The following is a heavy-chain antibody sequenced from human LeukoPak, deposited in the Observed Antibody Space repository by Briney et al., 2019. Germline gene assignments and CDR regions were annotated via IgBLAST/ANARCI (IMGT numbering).Heavy chain of an antibody. CDR1: GFNFSSYV. J-gene: IGHJ4*01. CDR2: ITGSGGST. CDR3: AKDRSVNTLAGCC. D-gene: IGHD4/OR15-4a*01. V-gene: IGHV3-23*01. Sequence: GGSLRLSCAPSGFNFSSYVMRWVRQAPGKGLEWVSSITGSGGSTYYADSVKGRFTISRDNSKNTLDLQMNSLRAEDTAVYYCAKDRSVNTLAGCCWGPRTLVTVSS.